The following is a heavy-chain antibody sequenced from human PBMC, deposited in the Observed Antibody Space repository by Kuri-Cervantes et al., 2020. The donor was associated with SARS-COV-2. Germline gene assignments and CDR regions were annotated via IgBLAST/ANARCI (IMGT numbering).Heavy chain of an antibody. J-gene: IGHJ2*01. CDR1: GYTFTSYY. Sequence: ASVKVSCKASGYTFTSYYMHWVRQAPGQGLEWMGIINPSGGSTSYAQKFQGRVTMTRDTSTSTVYMELRSLRSDDTAVYYCARGGSGGSCYSCWYFDLWGRGTLVTVSS. CDR2: INPSGGST. D-gene: IGHD2-15*01. CDR3: ARGGSGGSCYSCWYFDL. V-gene: IGHV1-46*01.